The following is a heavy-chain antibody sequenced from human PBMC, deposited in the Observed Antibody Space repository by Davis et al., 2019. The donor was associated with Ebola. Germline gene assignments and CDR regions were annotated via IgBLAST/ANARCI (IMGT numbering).Heavy chain of an antibody. V-gene: IGHV1-69*13. CDR3: ARAPSRYDSRGFHRRMAAFDL. J-gene: IGHJ3*01. D-gene: IGHD3-22*01. Sequence: SVKVSCKASGGTFSSYAISWVRQAPGQGLEWMGEIIPIFDTPNYAQKFQGRLTITADESTTTAHMELYSLTSDDTAVYYCARAPSRYDSRGFHRRMAAFDLWGQGTLVSVSS. CDR1: GGTFSSYA. CDR2: IIPIFDTP.